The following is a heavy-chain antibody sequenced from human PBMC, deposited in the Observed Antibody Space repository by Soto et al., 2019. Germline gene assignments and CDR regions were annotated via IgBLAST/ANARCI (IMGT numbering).Heavy chain of an antibody. V-gene: IGHV4-59*01. CDR3: ARDPGIAAAGPGGFDP. Sequence: PWETLSLTCTVSGGSISSYYWSWIRQPPGKGLEWIGYIYYSGSTNYNPSLKSRVTISVDTSKNQFPLKLSSVTAADAAVYYCARDPGIAAAGPGGFDPWGQGTLVTVSS. CDR1: GGSISSYY. CDR2: IYYSGST. D-gene: IGHD6-13*01. J-gene: IGHJ5*02.